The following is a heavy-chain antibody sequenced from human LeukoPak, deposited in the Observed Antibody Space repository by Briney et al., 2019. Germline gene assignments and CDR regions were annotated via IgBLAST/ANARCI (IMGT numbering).Heavy chain of an antibody. CDR2: INHSGST. V-gene: IGHV4-34*01. J-gene: IGHJ4*02. CDR3: ARRRGLVYFDY. Sequence: SETLSLTCAVYGGSFSDYYWSWIRQPPGKGLEWIGEINHSGSTNYNPSLKSRVTISVDTSKNQFSLKLSSVTAADTAVYYCARRRGLVYFDYWGQGTLVTVSS. CDR1: GGSFSDYY.